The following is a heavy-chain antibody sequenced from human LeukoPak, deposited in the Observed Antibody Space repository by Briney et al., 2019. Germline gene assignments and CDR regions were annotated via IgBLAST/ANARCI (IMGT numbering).Heavy chain of an antibody. Sequence: GGSLRLSCAASGFIFSSYAMSWVRQAPGKGLEWVSTISGSGGSTYYADSVKGRFTISRDTAKNSLYLQMNSLRVEDTAVYYCARDLNWNYGDPPFWGQGTLVTVSS. CDR2: ISGSGGST. CDR1: GFIFSSYA. CDR3: ARDLNWNYGDPPF. V-gene: IGHV3-23*01. J-gene: IGHJ4*02. D-gene: IGHD1-7*01.